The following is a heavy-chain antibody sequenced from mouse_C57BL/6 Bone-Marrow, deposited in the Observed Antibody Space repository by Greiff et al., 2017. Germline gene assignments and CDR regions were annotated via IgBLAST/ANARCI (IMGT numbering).Heavy chain of an antibody. J-gene: IGHJ3*01. CDR1: GYTFTDYY. CDR2: IYPGSGNT. Sequence: VQLQQSGAELVRPGASVKLSCKASGYTFTDYYINWVKPRPGQGLQWIARIYPGSGNTYYNEKFKGKATLTAEKSSSTAYMQLSSLTSEDSAVYCCARSRAWFAYWGKGTLVTVSA. CDR3: ARSRAWFAY. V-gene: IGHV1-76*01.